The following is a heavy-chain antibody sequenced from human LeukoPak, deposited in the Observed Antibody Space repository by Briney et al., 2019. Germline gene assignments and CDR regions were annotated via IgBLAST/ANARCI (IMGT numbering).Heavy chain of an antibody. CDR2: ISYDGSNK. D-gene: IGHD5-18*01. J-gene: IGHJ4*02. CDR1: GFTFSSYA. V-gene: IGHV3-30-3*01. Sequence: PGRSLRLSCAASGFTFSSYAMHWVRQAPGKGLEWVAVISYDGSNKYYADSVKGRFTISRDNSKNTLYLQMNSLRAEDTAVYYCARDLYSYGDFDYWGQGTLVTASS. CDR3: ARDLYSYGDFDY.